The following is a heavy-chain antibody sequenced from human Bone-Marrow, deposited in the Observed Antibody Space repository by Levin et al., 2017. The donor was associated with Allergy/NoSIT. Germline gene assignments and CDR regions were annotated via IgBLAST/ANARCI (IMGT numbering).Heavy chain of an antibody. CDR1: GFTFSSYG. J-gene: IGHJ3*02. V-gene: IGHV3-33*01. CDR3: ARNYDSSGYEDAFDI. CDR2: IWYDGSNK. D-gene: IGHD3-22*01. Sequence: GESLKISCAASGFTFSSYGMHWVRQAPGKGLEWVAVIWYDGSNKYYADSVKGRFTISRDNSKNTLYLQMNSLRAEDTAVYYCARNYDSSGYEDAFDIWGQGTMVTVSS.